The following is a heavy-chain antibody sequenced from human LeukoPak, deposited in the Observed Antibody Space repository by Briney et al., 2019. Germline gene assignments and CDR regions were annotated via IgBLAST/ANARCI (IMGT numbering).Heavy chain of an antibody. CDR3: ARDGYSGSYYYYMDV. J-gene: IGHJ6*03. V-gene: IGHV4-38-2*02. CDR2: IYHSGST. CDR1: GYSISTGYY. Sequence: SETLSLTCTVSGYSISTGYYWGWIRQPPGKGLEWIANIYHSGSTYYNPSLKSRVTISVDTSKNQFSLKLSSVTAADTAVYYCARDGYSGSYYYYMDVWGKGTTVTVSS. D-gene: IGHD1-26*01.